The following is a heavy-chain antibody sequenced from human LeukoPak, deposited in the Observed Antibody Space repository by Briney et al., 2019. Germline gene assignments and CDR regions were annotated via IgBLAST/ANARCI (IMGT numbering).Heavy chain of an antibody. CDR1: GFTFSSYD. Sequence: GGSLRLSCAASGFTFSSYDISWVRQAPGKWLEWVSGISADGVSTNYADSVKGRFSISRDNSRNTVYVQLDDLSAEDTAIYYCATRGNTNGNPFDYWGQGTLVTVSS. CDR3: ATRGNTNGNPFDY. CDR2: ISADGVST. V-gene: IGHV3-23*01. J-gene: IGHJ4*02. D-gene: IGHD5-18*01.